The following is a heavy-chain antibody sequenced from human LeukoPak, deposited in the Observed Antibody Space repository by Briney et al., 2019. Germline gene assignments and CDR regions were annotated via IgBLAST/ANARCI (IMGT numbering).Heavy chain of an antibody. CDR1: GFTFSSYV. CDR2: ISYDGSNK. V-gene: IGHV3-30*04. J-gene: IGHJ4*02. Sequence: PGRSLRLSCAASGFTFSSYVMHWVRQAPGKGLEWVAVISYDGSNKYYVDSVKGRFTISRDNSKNTLYLQMNSLRAEDTAVYYCARDSGIVEGRFDYWGQGTLVTVSS. D-gene: IGHD2-15*01. CDR3: ARDSGIVEGRFDY.